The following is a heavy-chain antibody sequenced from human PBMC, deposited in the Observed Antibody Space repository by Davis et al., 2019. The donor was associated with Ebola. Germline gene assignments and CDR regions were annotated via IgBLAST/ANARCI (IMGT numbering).Heavy chain of an antibody. Sequence: GESLKISCAASGFTFSSYAMTWVRQAPGKGLEWVSTISGSGTYTYHADSVKGRFTISRDNSKNTLYLQMSSLRAEDTALYYCARLDCTSASCYTGNFYYYYGADVWGQGTTVTVSS. CDR3: ARLDCTSASCYTGNFYYYYGADV. D-gene: IGHD2-2*02. J-gene: IGHJ6*02. V-gene: IGHV3-23*01. CDR2: ISGSGTYT. CDR1: GFTFSSYA.